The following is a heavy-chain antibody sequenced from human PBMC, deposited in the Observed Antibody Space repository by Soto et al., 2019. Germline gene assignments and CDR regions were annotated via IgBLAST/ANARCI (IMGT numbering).Heavy chain of an antibody. D-gene: IGHD4-17*01. J-gene: IGHJ4*02. CDR1: GFTFSSYA. Sequence: EVQLLESGGGLVQPGGSLRLSCAASGFTFSSYAMSWVRQAPGKGLEWVSAISGSGGSTYYADSVKGRFTISRDNSKNTLYLQMNSLRAGDTAVYYCAKDWGMTTVFLTDDYWGQGTLVTVSS. CDR3: AKDWGMTTVFLTDDY. V-gene: IGHV3-23*01. CDR2: ISGSGGST.